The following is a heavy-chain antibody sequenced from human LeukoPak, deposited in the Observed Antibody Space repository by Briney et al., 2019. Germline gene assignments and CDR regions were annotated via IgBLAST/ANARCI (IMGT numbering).Heavy chain of an antibody. V-gene: IGHV4-34*01. CDR2: INHSGST. Sequence: SETLSLTCAVYGESFSAYSWNWIRQSPGKGLEWTGEINHSGSTNYNPSLKSRVTISVDTSKNQTSKRQFSLKLNSVTAADTAVYYCTRERSTPGINWFDPWGQGTLVTVSS. CDR3: TRERSTPGINWFDP. D-gene: IGHD2-2*01. J-gene: IGHJ5*02. CDR1: GESFSAYS.